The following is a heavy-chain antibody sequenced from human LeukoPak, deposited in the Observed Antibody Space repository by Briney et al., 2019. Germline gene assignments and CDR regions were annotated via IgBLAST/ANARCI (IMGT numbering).Heavy chain of an antibody. Sequence: GASVEVSCKVSGYTLTELSMHWVRQAPGKGLEWMGGFDPEDGETIYAQKFQGRVTMTEDTSTDTAYMELSSLRSEDTAVYYCATGSVVVVALDYWGQGTLVTVSS. V-gene: IGHV1-24*01. CDR3: ATGSVVVVALDY. CDR1: GYTLTELS. CDR2: FDPEDGET. J-gene: IGHJ4*02. D-gene: IGHD2-15*01.